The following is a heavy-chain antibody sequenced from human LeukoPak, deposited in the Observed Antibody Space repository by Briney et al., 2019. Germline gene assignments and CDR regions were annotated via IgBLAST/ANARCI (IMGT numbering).Heavy chain of an antibody. Sequence: SETLSLTCSVSGASISSGYYWSWIRQPPGKRLEWIAYIYNSGSTYYNPSLKSRVTISVDTSKNQFSLKLSSVTAADTAVYYCARVPSKTAHRDTTMIVVGYFDYWGQGTLVTVSS. J-gene: IGHJ4*02. CDR3: ARVPSKTAHRDTTMIVVGYFDY. CDR2: IYNSGST. CDR1: GASISSGYY. D-gene: IGHD3-22*01. V-gene: IGHV4-59*08.